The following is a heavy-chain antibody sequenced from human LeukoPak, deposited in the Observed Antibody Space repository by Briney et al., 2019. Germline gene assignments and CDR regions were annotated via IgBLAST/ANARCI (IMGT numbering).Heavy chain of an antibody. CDR3: ARLRWFSFDY. V-gene: IGHV4-59*08. J-gene: IGHJ4*02. CDR2: IYYSGST. D-gene: IGHD4-23*01. Sequence: SETLTLTCTVSGDSFSNYYWSWVRQPPGKGLEWIGYIYYSGSTNYNPSLKSRVTISVDTSKNQFSLKLSSVTAADTAVYYCARLRWFSFDYWGQGTLVTVSS. CDR1: GDSFSNYY.